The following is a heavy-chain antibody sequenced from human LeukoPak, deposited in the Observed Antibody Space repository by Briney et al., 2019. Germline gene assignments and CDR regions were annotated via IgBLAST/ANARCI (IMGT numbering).Heavy chain of an antibody. CDR3: AKDMGLRLGELSVDY. CDR2: ISYDGSNK. V-gene: IGHV3-30*18. D-gene: IGHD3-16*02. J-gene: IGHJ4*02. CDR1: GFTFSSYG. Sequence: GGSLRLSCAASGFTFSSYGMHWVRQAPGRGLEWVAVISYDGSNKYYADSVKGRFTISRDNSKNTLYLQMNSLRAEDTAVYYCAKDMGLRLGELSVDYWGQGTLVTVSS.